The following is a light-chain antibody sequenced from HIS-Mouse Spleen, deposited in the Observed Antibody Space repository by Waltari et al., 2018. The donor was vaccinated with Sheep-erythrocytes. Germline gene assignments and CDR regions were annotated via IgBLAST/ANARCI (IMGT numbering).Light chain of an antibody. CDR2: QDS. CDR3: QAWDSSTAV. V-gene: IGLV3-1*01. Sequence: SYELTQPPSVSVSPGQTASITCSGDKLVDKYACWYQQKPGQSPVLVIYQDSKRPTGIPERFSGANSGNTATLTISGTQAMDEADYYCQAWDSSTAVFGGGTK. J-gene: IGLJ2*01. CDR1: KLVDKY.